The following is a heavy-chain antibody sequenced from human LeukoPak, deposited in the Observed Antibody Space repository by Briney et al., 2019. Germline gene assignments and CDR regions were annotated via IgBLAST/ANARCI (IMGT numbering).Heavy chain of an antibody. CDR2: ISYDGSNK. D-gene: IGHD1-26*01. CDR3: ARVGGSYYTTKDWYFDL. CDR1: GFTFSSYA. Sequence: GRSLRLSCAASGFTFSSYAMHWVRQAPGKGLEWVAVISYDGSNKYYADSVKGRFTISRDNSKNTLYLQMNSLRAEDTAVNYCARVGGSYYTTKDWYFDLWGRGTLVTVSS. J-gene: IGHJ2*01. V-gene: IGHV3-30*04.